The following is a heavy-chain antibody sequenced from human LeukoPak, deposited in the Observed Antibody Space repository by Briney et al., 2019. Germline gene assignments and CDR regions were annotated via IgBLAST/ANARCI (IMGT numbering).Heavy chain of an antibody. CDR2: IIPVFGTA. Sequence: SVKVSCKASGDTFRSYVISWVRQAPGQGLEWMGGIIPVFGTANYAQKFQGRVTITTDESTGTAYMEVSSLRSEDTALYYCARGPWVETNMGFDYWGQGTLVTVSS. CDR3: ARGPWVETNMGFDY. V-gene: IGHV1-69*05. D-gene: IGHD5-18*01. CDR1: GDTFRSYV. J-gene: IGHJ4*02.